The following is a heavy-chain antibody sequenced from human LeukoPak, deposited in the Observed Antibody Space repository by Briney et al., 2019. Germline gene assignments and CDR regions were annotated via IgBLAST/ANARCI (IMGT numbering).Heavy chain of an antibody. D-gene: IGHD3-22*01. CDR3: ARDRDYYDSSGHFDY. Sequence: PGGSLRLSCAASGFTFSSYWMHWVRQAPGKGLVWVSRINSDGSSTSYADSVKGRFTISRDNAKNTLYLQMNSLRAEDTAVYYCARDRDYYDSSGHFDYWGQGTLVTVSS. CDR2: INSDGSST. J-gene: IGHJ4*02. CDR1: GFTFSSYW. V-gene: IGHV3-74*01.